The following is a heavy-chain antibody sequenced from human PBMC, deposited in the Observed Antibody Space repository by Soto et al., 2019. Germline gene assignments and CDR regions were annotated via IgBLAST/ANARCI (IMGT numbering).Heavy chain of an antibody. CDR1: GFSLTTSGVG. CDR3: VHRRGGYNWDDGNFDY. J-gene: IGHJ4*02. V-gene: IGHV2-5*01. CDR2: IYWNNDR. Sequence: QITLKESGPALVNPTQTLTLTCTFSGFSLTTSGVGVGWIRQPPGKALEWLGLIYWNNDRRYSPSLRSRLTITNDTSKSLVVLTSTDLGPVDTATYCCVHRRGGYNWDDGNFDYWGKGTLVTVSS. D-gene: IGHD1-1*01.